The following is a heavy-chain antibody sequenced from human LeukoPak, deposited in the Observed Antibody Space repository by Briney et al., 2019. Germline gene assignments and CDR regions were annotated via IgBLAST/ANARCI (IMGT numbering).Heavy chain of an antibody. CDR2: IYYSGST. Sequence: SENLSLTCTVSGGSISSSGYYWGWIRQPPGKGLEWIGSIYYSGSTYYNPSLKSRVTISVDTSKNQFSLKLSSVTAADTAVYYCARDLNMVRGVIIQNNWFDPWGQGTLVTVSS. D-gene: IGHD3-10*01. J-gene: IGHJ5*02. CDR1: GGSISSSGYY. CDR3: ARDLNMVRGVIIQNNWFDP. V-gene: IGHV4-39*07.